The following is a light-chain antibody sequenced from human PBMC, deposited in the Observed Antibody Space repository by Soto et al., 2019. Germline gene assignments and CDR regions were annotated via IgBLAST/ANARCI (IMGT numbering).Light chain of an antibody. V-gene: IGKV3-11*01. CDR1: QSVSCY. CDR2: DAS. Sequence: EIVLTQSPATLSLSPGERATLSCRASQSVSCYVAWYQQKPGQAPRLLIYDASNRATGIPARFSGSGSGTDFTLTISSLEPEDFAVYYCQQRSNWPPITFGQGTRLEIK. J-gene: IGKJ5*01. CDR3: QQRSNWPPIT.